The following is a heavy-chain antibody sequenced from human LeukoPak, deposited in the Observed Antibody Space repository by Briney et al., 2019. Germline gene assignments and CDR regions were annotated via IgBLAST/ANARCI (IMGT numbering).Heavy chain of an antibody. D-gene: IGHD2-21*01. CDR2: INHSGST. V-gene: IGHV4-34*01. CDR1: GGSFSGYY. J-gene: IGHJ4*02. Sequence: TSETLSLTCAVYGGSFSGYYWSWIRQPPGKGLEWIGEINHSGSTNYNPSLKSRVTISVDTSKNQFSLKLSSVTAADTAVYYCARDVWRDSYDYWGQGTLVTVSS. CDR3: ARDVWRDSYDY.